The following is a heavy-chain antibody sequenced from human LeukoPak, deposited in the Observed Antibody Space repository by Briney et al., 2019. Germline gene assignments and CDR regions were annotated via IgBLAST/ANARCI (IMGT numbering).Heavy chain of an antibody. CDR1: GFIFSGYG. Sequence: PGGSLRLSCAASGFIFSGYGMHWVRQAPGKGLEWVAVIWNDGSNKYYADSVKGRFTISRDTSKNTLFLQMNSLRAEDTAVYYCAKDAITALDHWGQGTLVTVSS. D-gene: IGHD5-18*01. CDR3: AKDAITALDH. CDR2: IWNDGSNK. V-gene: IGHV3-33*06. J-gene: IGHJ4*02.